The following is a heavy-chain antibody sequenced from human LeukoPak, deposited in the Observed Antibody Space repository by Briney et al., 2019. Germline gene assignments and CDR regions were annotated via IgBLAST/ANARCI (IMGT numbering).Heavy chain of an antibody. Sequence: PGGSLRLSCAASGFTFNSYAMSWVRQAPGKGLEWVSGISGSGGDTYYADSVKGRFTISRDNSKNTLYLQMNSLRGEDTAVYYCAKREYSLDYWGQGTLVTVSS. CDR2: ISGSGGDT. J-gene: IGHJ4*02. CDR1: GFTFNSYA. D-gene: IGHD6-6*01. CDR3: AKREYSLDY. V-gene: IGHV3-23*01.